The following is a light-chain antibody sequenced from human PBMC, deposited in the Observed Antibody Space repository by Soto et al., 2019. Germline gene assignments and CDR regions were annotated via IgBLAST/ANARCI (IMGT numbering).Light chain of an antibody. CDR1: TSVRTY. V-gene: IGKV3-11*01. J-gene: IGKJ3*01. CDR3: QQYSASPRT. Sequence: IVMPQSPATLSVSPAERATLSCRASTSVRTYVAWYQQKAGQAPRLLIYDAFNRATGIPARFSASGAGTDFTLTIGRLEPEDSAVYYCQQYSASPRTFGPGTKVDIK. CDR2: DAF.